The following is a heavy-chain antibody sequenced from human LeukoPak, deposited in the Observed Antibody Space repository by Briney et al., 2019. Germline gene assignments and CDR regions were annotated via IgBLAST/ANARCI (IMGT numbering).Heavy chain of an antibody. J-gene: IGHJ4*02. CDR2: IYPADSTA. D-gene: IGHD6-6*01. V-gene: IGHV5-51*01. CDR1: GYSFTTYW. Sequence: GESLKISCKASGYSFTTYWIGWVRQVPGKGLEWVGIIYPADSTAKYSPSFQGQVTISVDKSISTAYMEVSRLRSDDTAVYYCARGWEATPDPSRVAARPPFHWGQGTLVTVSS. CDR3: ARGWEATPDPSRVAARPPFH.